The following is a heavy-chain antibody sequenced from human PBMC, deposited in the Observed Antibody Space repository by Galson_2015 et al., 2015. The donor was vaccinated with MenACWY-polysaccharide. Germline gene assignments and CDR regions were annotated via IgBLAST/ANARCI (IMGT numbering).Heavy chain of an antibody. J-gene: IGHJ4*02. D-gene: IGHD6-6*01. Sequence: SLRLSCAASGFTFSNYAMSWVRQAPGKGLEWVSAISGSAGGTYYADSLKGRFTISRDNSKNTLYLQMNSLRAEDTAVYYCAKGPWARFDIWGQGTLVTVSS. CDR1: GFTFSNYA. CDR3: AKGPWARFDI. V-gene: IGHV3-23*01. CDR2: ISGSAGGT.